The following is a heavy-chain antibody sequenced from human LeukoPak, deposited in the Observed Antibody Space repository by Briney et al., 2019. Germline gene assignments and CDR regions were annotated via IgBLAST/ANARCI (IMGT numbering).Heavy chain of an antibody. CDR1: GYTFTSYY. D-gene: IGHD3-22*01. Sequence: GASVKVSFKASGYTFTSYYMHWVRQAPGQGLEWMGIINPSGGSTSYAQKFQGRVTMTRDTSTSTVYMELSSLGSEDTAVYYCARDQKVVTDYYDSSGFDPWGQGTLVTVSS. CDR2: INPSGGST. CDR3: ARDQKVVTDYYDSSGFDP. J-gene: IGHJ5*02. V-gene: IGHV1-46*01.